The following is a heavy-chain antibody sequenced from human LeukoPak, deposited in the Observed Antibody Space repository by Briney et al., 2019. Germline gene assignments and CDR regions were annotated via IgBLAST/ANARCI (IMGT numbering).Heavy chain of an antibody. CDR3: ARENGYCSGANCYSYFDS. CDR2: IKKTGSET. V-gene: IGHV3-7*01. J-gene: IGHJ4*02. CDR1: GFTLSHFW. D-gene: IGHD2-15*01. Sequence: PGGSLRLPCAASGFTLSHFWMSWVRQAPGKGLEWVAYIKKTGSETYYMDSVEGRFTITRDNSRDSVFLHMYGLRAEDTAVYFCARENGYCSGANCYSYFDSWGQGTLVTVSS.